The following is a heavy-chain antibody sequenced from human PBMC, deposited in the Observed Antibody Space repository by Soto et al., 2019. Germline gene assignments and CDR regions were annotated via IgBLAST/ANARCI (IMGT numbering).Heavy chain of an antibody. V-gene: IGHV3-21*01. J-gene: IGHJ6*02. CDR2: ISSSSSYI. D-gene: IGHD3-16*01. CDR1: GFTFSSYS. Sequence: GGSLRLSCAASGFTFSSYSMNWVRQAPGKGLEWVSSISSSSSYIYYADPVKGRFTISRDNAKNSLYLQMNSLRAEDTAVYYCASGGSNGMDVWGQGTTVTVSS. CDR3: ASGGSNGMDV.